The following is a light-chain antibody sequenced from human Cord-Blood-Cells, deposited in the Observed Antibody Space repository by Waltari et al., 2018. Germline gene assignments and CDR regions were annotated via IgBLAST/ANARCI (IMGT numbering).Light chain of an antibody. V-gene: IGKV4-1*01. CDR3: QQYYSTPLLT. CDR2: WAS. J-gene: IGKJ4*01. CDR1: QSFLYSSNNKNY. Sequence: DIVMTQSPDSLAVSLGERATINCKSSQSFLYSSNNKNYLAWYQQKPGQPPKLLIYWASTRESGVPDRFSGSGSGTDFTLTISSLQAEDVAVYYCQQYYSTPLLTFGGGTKVEIK.